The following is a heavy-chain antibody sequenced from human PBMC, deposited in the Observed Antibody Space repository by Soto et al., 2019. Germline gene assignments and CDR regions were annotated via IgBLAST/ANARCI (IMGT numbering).Heavy chain of an antibody. D-gene: IGHD6-13*01. Sequence: PSETLSLTCTVSGGSISSYYWSWIRQPPGKGLEWIGYIYYSGSTNYNPSLKSRVTISVDTSKNQFSLKLSSVTAADTAVYYCARRAGYSSSWYYWFDPWGQGTLVTVS. CDR3: ARRAGYSSSWYYWFDP. CDR2: IYYSGST. V-gene: IGHV4-59*08. J-gene: IGHJ5*02. CDR1: GGSISSYY.